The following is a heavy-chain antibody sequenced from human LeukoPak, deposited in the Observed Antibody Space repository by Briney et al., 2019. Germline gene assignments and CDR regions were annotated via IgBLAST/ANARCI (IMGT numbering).Heavy chain of an antibody. D-gene: IGHD4-23*01. CDR3: ARAFDYGGNSYYYYYGMDV. CDR1: GFTFSSYW. V-gene: IGHV3-7*05. Sequence: GGSLRLSCAASGFTFSSYWMSWVRQAPGKGLEWVGNIKQDGSEKYYVDSVKGRFTSSRDNAKSSLYLQMNSLRAEDTAVYYCARAFDYGGNSYYYYYGMDVWGEGTTVTVSS. CDR2: IKQDGSEK. J-gene: IGHJ6*04.